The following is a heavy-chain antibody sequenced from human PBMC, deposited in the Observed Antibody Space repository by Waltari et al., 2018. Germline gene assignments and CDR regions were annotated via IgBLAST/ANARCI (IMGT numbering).Heavy chain of an antibody. CDR2: IRAAGDSA. Sequence: EVHLVESGGGLVQPGGSLTLSCEASGFTFRSYAMNWVRQAPGKVLEWVARIRAAGDSAYYIDAVKGRFTGSRDNSKNTLYLQINSLRVEDTAIYYCAKNLLSSGSYDGGNHWGQGTLVTVSS. CDR3: AKNLLSSGSYDGGNH. V-gene: IGHV3-23*04. CDR1: GFTFRSYA. J-gene: IGHJ5*02. D-gene: IGHD3-10*01.